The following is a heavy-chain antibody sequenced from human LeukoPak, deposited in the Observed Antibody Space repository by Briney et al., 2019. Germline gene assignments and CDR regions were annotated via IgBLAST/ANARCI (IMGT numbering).Heavy chain of an antibody. CDR2: ISSSSYI. CDR3: ARTVPGDYGDYGGY. D-gene: IGHD4-17*01. Sequence: GGSLRLSCAASGFTFSSYSMSWVRQAPGKGLERVSSISSSSYIYYADSVKCRFTISRDNAKKSMYLQMNSLRADDRAVYYCARTVPGDYGDYGGYWGQGTLVTVSS. CDR1: GFTFSSYS. V-gene: IGHV3-21*01. J-gene: IGHJ4*02.